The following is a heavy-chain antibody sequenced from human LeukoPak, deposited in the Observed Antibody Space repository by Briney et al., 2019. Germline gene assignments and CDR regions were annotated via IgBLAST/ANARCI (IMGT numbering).Heavy chain of an antibody. CDR3: ARRTGYNYYYMDV. V-gene: IGHV1-18*01. D-gene: IGHD3/OR15-3a*01. J-gene: IGHJ6*03. Sequence: GASVKASCKASGYIFTQYGIIWVRQAPGQGLEWMASISTYSGNTDYAQNLQDRVTMTTDTSTSTAYMELRSLRFDDTAVYYCARRTGYNYYYMDVWGQGTTVTVSS. CDR1: GYIFTQYG. CDR2: ISTYSGNT.